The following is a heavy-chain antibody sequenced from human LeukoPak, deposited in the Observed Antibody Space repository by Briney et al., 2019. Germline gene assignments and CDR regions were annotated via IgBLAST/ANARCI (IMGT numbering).Heavy chain of an antibody. CDR1: GFTFSSYS. CDR3: AELGITMIGGV. Sequence: GGSLRLSCAASGFTFSSYSMNWVRQAPGKGLEGVSYISSSGSTIYYADSVKGRFTISRDKAKNSLYLQMNSLRAEDTAVYYCAELGITMIGGVWGKGPTVTISS. J-gene: IGHJ6*04. V-gene: IGHV3-48*01. CDR2: ISSSGSTI. D-gene: IGHD3-22*01.